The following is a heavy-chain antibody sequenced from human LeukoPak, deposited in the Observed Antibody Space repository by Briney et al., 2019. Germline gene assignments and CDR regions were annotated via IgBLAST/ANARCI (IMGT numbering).Heavy chain of an antibody. CDR2: ISSSSSYT. V-gene: IGHV3-11*06. CDR1: GFTFSDYY. D-gene: IGHD5-24*01. CDR3: ARGRTWLSHALHY. J-gene: IGHJ4*02. Sequence: PGGSLRLSCAASGFTFSDYYMSWIRQAPGKGLEWVSYISSSSSYTNYADSVKGRFTISRDNAKNSLYLQMNSLRAEDTAVYYCARGRTWLSHALHYWGQGTLVTVSS.